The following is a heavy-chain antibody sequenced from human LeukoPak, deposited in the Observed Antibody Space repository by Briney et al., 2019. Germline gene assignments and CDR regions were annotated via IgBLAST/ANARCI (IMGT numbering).Heavy chain of an antibody. CDR1: GFTFSSYG. CDR2: IRYDGSNK. V-gene: IGHV3-30*02. CDR3: AKDFWYYDSLSSFDY. Sequence: PGGSLRLSCAASGFTFSSYGMHWVRQAPGKGLEWVAFIRYDGSNKYYADSVKGRFTISRDNSKNTLYLQMNSLRAEDTAVYYCAKDFWYYDSLSSFDYWGQGTLVTVSS. D-gene: IGHD3-22*01. J-gene: IGHJ4*02.